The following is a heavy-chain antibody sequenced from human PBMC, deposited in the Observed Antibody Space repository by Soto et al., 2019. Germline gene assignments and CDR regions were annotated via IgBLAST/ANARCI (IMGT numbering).Heavy chain of an antibody. CDR3: ARCGVVPASYYYYGMDV. J-gene: IGHJ6*02. Sequence: QLQLQESGPGLVKPSETLSLTYTVSGGSISSSSYYWGWIRQPPGKGLEWIGSIYYSGCTYYNPSLKRGVTISVDTSKKQISRKLSSVTAADTAVYYCARCGVVPASYYYYGMDVWGQGTTVTVSS. V-gene: IGHV4-39*01. CDR2: IYYSGCT. D-gene: IGHD2-2*01. CDR1: GGSISSSSYY.